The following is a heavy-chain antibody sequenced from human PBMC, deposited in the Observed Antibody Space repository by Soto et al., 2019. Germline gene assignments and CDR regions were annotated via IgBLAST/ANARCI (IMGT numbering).Heavy chain of an antibody. CDR1: GGTSTIYT. CDR2: IVPTLRIT. CDR3: ATDKYGAGRVGVHS. Sequence: QVQLVQSGAEVKKPGASLRVSCETSGGTSTIYTITWVRQAPGQGLQWMGRIVPTLRITNYAQEFQGRLTLTADSSTSTAHLELTSLTSEDTAVYYCATDKYGAGRVGVHSWGQGTLVTVSS. V-gene: IGHV1-69*08. J-gene: IGHJ5*02. D-gene: IGHD1-26*01.